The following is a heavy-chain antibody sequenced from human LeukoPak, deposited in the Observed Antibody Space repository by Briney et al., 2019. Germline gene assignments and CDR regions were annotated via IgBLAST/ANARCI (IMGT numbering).Heavy chain of an antibody. D-gene: IGHD6-13*01. CDR1: GYTFTSYG. Sequence: AASVKVSCKASGYTFTSYGISWVRQAPGQGLEWMGWISACNGNTNYAQKLQGRVTMTTDTSTSTAYMELRRLRSDDTAVYYCARASHGIAAASWFDPWGQGTLVTVSS. V-gene: IGHV1-18*01. CDR3: ARASHGIAAASWFDP. CDR2: ISACNGNT. J-gene: IGHJ5*02.